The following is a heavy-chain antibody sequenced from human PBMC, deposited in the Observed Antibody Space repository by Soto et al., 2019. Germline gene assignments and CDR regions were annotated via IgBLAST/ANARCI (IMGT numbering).Heavy chain of an antibody. Sequence: QVQIQQWGAGLLKPSETRSLTCAVFGGSFSTYYWNWIRQPPGKGLEWIGEVHPSGVINYNPSLESRVTISIDTSKSQFSLKLTSVTAADTAVYFCARGQDSAKVGYWGQGTLVTVSS. J-gene: IGHJ4*02. CDR1: GGSFSTYY. D-gene: IGHD2-15*01. CDR2: VHPSGVI. CDR3: ARGQDSAKVGY. V-gene: IGHV4-34*01.